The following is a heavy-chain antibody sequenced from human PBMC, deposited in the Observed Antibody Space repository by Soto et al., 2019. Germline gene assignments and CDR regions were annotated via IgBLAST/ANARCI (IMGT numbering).Heavy chain of an antibody. V-gene: IGHV3-23*01. Sequence: GGPKRHSCTAAECNCRDHGGSRVSKDPGKGLEWVSAISGSGGSTYYADSVKGRFTISRDNSKNTLYLQMNSLRAEDTAVYYCASPRPGYHLPLCWVQGTLVTVSS. CDR3: ASPRPGYHLPLC. CDR1: ECNCRDHG. CDR2: ISGSGGST. D-gene: IGHD2-2*01. J-gene: IGHJ4*02.